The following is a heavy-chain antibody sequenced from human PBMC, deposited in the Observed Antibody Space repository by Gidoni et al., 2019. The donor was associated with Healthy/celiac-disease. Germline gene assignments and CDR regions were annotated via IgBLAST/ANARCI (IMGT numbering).Heavy chain of an antibody. J-gene: IGHJ4*02. CDR1: GGSFSGYY. CDR2: INHSGST. D-gene: IGHD5-12*01. CDR3: ARSGSRRSAWLRFYDY. V-gene: IGHV4-34*01. Sequence: QVQLQQWGAGLLKPSETLSLTCAVYGGSFSGYYWSWIRQPPGKGLEWIGEINHSGSTNYNPSLKSRVTISVDTSKNQFSLKLSSVTAADTAVYYCARSGSRRSAWLRFYDYWGQGTLVTVSS.